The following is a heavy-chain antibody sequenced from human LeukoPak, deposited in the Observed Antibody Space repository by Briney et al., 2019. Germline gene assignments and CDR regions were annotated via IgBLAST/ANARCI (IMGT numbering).Heavy chain of an antibody. CDR3: ARSHRYYGPFY. CDR1: GGSFSGYY. CDR2: INHSGST. D-gene: IGHD3-10*01. J-gene: IGHJ4*02. Sequence: SETLSLTCAVYGGSFSGYYWSWIRQPPGKGLGWIGEINHSGSTNYNPSLKSRVTISVDTSKNQFSLKLSSVTAADTAVYYCARSHRYYGPFYWGQGTLVTVSS. V-gene: IGHV4-34*01.